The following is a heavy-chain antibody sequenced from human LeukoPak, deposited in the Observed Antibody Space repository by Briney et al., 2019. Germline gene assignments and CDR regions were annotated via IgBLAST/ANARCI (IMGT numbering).Heavy chain of an antibody. CDR1: GFTFSSYA. D-gene: IGHD2-2*02. V-gene: IGHV3-23*01. Sequence: GGSLRLSCAASGFTFSSYAMSWVRQAPGKGLEWVSAISGSGGSTYYADSVKGRFTISRDNSKNTLYLQMNSLRAEDTAVYYCAKDVTDCSSTSCYTDGNWFDPWGQGTLVTVSS. CDR3: AKDVTDCSSTSCYTDGNWFDP. CDR2: ISGSGGST. J-gene: IGHJ5*02.